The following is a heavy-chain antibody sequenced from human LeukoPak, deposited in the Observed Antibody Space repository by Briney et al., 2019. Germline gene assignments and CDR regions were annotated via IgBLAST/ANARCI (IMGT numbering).Heavy chain of an antibody. J-gene: IGHJ4*02. CDR1: GYSFTSYW. CDR2: IYPGDSDT. Sequence: GESLKISCKGSGYSFTSYWIGWVRQMPGKGLEWMGIIYPGDSDTRYSPSFQGQVTISADKSISTAYLQWSSLKASDTAMYYCARLSYTETVLYSGYDYKEKGCYFDYWGQGTLVTVSS. CDR3: ARLSYTETVLYSGYDYKEKGCYFDY. D-gene: IGHD5-12*01. V-gene: IGHV5-51*01.